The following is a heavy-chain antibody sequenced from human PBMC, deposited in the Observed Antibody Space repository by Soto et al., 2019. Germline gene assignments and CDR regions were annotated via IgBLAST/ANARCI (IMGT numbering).Heavy chain of an antibody. CDR2: IYYSGST. CDR3: ARENYDSSGYSDYYYGMDV. Sequence: PSETLSLTCTVSGGSISSYYWSWIRQPPGKGLEWIGYIYYSGSTNYNPSLKSRVTISVDTSKNQFSLKLSSVTAADTAVYYCARENYDSSGYSDYYYGMDVWGQGTTVTVSS. V-gene: IGHV4-59*01. CDR1: GGSISSYY. D-gene: IGHD3-22*01. J-gene: IGHJ6*02.